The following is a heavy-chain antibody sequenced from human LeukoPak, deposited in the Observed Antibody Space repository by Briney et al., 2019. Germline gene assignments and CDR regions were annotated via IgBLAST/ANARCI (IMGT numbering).Heavy chain of an antibody. CDR2: IYYSGST. CDR1: SGSMSGYY. Sequence: PSETLSLTCTVSSGSMSGYYWGWIRQPPGKGLGWVGSIYYSGSTYYNPSLKSRVTISVDTSKNQFSLKLSSVTAADTAVYYCASVPTTVTQRPFDYWGQGTLVTASS. V-gene: IGHV4-39*01. CDR3: ASVPTTVTQRPFDY. J-gene: IGHJ4*02. D-gene: IGHD4-17*01.